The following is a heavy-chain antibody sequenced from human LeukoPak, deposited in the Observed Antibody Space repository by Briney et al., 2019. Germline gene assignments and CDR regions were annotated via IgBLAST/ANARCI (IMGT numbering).Heavy chain of an antibody. J-gene: IGHJ2*01. Sequence: SETLSLTCTVSGGSISSYYWSWIRQPPGKGLEWIGYSYYSGSTNYNPSLKSRVTISVDTSKNQFSLKLSSVTAADTAVYYCARDMPYSSGWSPGYFDLWGRGTLVTVSS. CDR1: GGSISSYY. CDR2: SYYSGST. D-gene: IGHD6-19*01. V-gene: IGHV4-59*01. CDR3: ARDMPYSSGWSPGYFDL.